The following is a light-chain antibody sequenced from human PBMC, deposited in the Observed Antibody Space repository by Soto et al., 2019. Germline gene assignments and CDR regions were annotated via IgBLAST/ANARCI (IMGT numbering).Light chain of an antibody. CDR3: QQYSSSPLT. CDR1: QSVSSSY. V-gene: IGKV3-20*01. J-gene: IGKJ4*02. Sequence: EPVLTQSPATLALSPGERATRSCRTSQSVSSSYLAWYQQKPGQAPRLLIHSASSRATGIPDRFSGSGSGTAFTLTISRLEPEDFAVYYCQQYSSSPLTFGGGTKVDIK. CDR2: SAS.